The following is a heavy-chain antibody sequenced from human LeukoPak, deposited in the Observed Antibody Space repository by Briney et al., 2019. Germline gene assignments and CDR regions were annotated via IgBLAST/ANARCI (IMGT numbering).Heavy chain of an antibody. CDR3: ARKTSKLPRYYYGMDV. Sequence: ASVKVSCKASGYTFTGYAMNWVRQAPGQGLEWMGWINTNTGSPTYAQGFTGRFVFSLDTSVSTAYLQISSLKAEDTAVYYCARKTSKLPRYYYGMDVWGQGTTVTVSS. J-gene: IGHJ6*02. D-gene: IGHD1/OR15-1a*01. CDR1: GYTFTGYA. V-gene: IGHV7-4-1*02. CDR2: INTNTGSP.